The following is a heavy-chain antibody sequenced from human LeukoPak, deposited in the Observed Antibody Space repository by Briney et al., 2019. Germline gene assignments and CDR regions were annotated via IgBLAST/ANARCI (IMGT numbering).Heavy chain of an antibody. J-gene: IGHJ4*02. D-gene: IGHD3-22*01. CDR3: ARSRVANDSSGYYFKLDY. CDR1: GFTFSNYA. CDR2: ISFDGSKS. V-gene: IGHV3-30*04. Sequence: GGALRLSCAASGFTFSNYAIHWVRQAPGKGVEGVAVISFDGSKSYYADSVKGRFTISRDNSKYTLFLQMNSLRAEDTAVYYCARSRVANDSSGYYFKLDYWGQGTLVTVSS.